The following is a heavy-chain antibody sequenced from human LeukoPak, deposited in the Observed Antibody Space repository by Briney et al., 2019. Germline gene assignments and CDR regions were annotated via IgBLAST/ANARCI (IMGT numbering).Heavy chain of an antibody. J-gene: IGHJ4*02. D-gene: IGHD4-17*01. CDR2: IKRDGSAK. V-gene: IGHV3-7*01. CDR3: ARLGPTVTDAIDS. Sequence: GGSLRLSCAASGFTFRNYWMSWVRQAPGKGLEWVANIKRDGSAKYCVDSVKGRFTISRDNAKNSLYLQMNSLRAEDTALYYCARLGPTVTDAIDSWGQGTLVTVSS. CDR1: GFTFRNYW.